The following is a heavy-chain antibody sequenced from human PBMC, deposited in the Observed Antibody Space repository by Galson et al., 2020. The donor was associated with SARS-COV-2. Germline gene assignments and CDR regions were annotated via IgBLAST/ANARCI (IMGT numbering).Heavy chain of an antibody. Sequence: GESLKISCAASGFTFSDYYMSWIRQAPGKGLEWVLYISSSGSTIYYADSVKGRFTISRDNAKNSLYLQMNSLRAEDTAVYYCARALVVAATVWYFDLWGRGTLVTVSS. J-gene: IGHJ2*01. D-gene: IGHD2-15*01. CDR3: ARALVVAATVWYFDL. V-gene: IGHV3-11*01. CDR2: ISSSGSTI. CDR1: GFTFSDYY.